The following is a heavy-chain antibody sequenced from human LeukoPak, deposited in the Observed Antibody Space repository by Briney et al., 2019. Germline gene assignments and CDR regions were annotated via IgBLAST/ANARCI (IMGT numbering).Heavy chain of an antibody. J-gene: IGHJ4*02. Sequence: ASVKVSCKASGGTFSSYAISWVRQAPGQGLEWMGRIIPILGIANYAQKFQGRVTITADKSTSTAYIELSSLRSEDTAVYYCARGSNVDTAMKVYYFDYWGQGTLVTVSS. CDR1: GGTFSSYA. D-gene: IGHD5-18*01. CDR2: IIPILGIA. CDR3: ARGSNVDTAMKVYYFDY. V-gene: IGHV1-69*04.